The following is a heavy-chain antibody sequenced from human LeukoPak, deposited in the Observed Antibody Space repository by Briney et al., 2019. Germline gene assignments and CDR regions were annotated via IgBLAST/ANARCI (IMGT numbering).Heavy chain of an antibody. J-gene: IGHJ3*02. Sequence: GASVKVSCKASGDTFTEYYIHWVRQAPGQGLEWMGWINPNSGGPNYAQKFQGRVTMTRDTSISTAYMELSRLRSDDTALYYCARTLNDYGDYKGAFDIWGQGTMVTVSS. D-gene: IGHD4-17*01. CDR3: ARTLNDYGDYKGAFDI. V-gene: IGHV1-2*02. CDR1: GDTFTEYY. CDR2: INPNSGGP.